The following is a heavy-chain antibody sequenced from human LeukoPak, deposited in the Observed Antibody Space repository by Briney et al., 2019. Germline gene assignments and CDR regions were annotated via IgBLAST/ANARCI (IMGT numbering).Heavy chain of an antibody. CDR3: ASRPRTGIGPLDY. Sequence: GGSLRLSCAASGFTFSNYWMSWVRQAPGKGLEWLANINQDGSEIYYVDSVKGRFTISRDNGKNSLYLQINSLRADDTAVYYCASRPRTGIGPLDYWGQGILVTVSS. J-gene: IGHJ4*02. V-gene: IGHV3-7*01. CDR2: INQDGSEI. D-gene: IGHD2-8*02. CDR1: GFTFSNYW.